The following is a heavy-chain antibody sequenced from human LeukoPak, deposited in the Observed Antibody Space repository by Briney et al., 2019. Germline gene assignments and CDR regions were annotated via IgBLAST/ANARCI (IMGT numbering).Heavy chain of an antibody. CDR2: ITSSGSST. CDR1: GFIFYSYA. J-gene: IGHJ6*03. CDR3: AREKLYYYGSGSYTYYYYYMDV. D-gene: IGHD3-10*01. V-gene: IGHV3-64*02. Sequence: GGSLRLSCAGSGFIFYSYAMHWVRQAPGRGLEYVAAITSSGSSTFYADSVKGRFTISRDNSKNTLYLQMNSLRAEDTAVYYCAREKLYYYGSGSYTYYYYYMDVWGKGTTVTVSS.